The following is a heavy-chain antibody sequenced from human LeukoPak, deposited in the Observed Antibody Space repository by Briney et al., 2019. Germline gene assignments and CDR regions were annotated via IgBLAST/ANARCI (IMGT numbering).Heavy chain of an antibody. D-gene: IGHD6-13*01. CDR2: IHHSGST. V-gene: IGHV4-34*01. CDR1: GGSISSYY. CDR3: ARGSNWYLWGNWFDP. Sequence: SETLSLTCTVSGGSISSYYWTWIRQPPGKGLEWIGEIHHSGSTNYNPSLKSRITISVDTSKNQFSLKLNSMTAADTAVYYCARGSNWYLWGNWFDPWGQGTLVTVSS. J-gene: IGHJ5*02.